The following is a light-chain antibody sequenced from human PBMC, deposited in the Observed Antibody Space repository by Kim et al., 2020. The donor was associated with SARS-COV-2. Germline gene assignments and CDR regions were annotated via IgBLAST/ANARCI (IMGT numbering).Light chain of an antibody. CDR1: GLRTYY. V-gene: IGLV3-19*01. CDR2: GEN. Sequence: ALGQTVRITCQGDGLRTYYASWYQQKPGQAPRLVIYGENNRPSGIPDRFSASTSGNTGSLTIAGAQAEDEADYDCNSRDISGNHLVFGGGTQLTVL. J-gene: IGLJ2*01. CDR3: NSRDISGNHLV.